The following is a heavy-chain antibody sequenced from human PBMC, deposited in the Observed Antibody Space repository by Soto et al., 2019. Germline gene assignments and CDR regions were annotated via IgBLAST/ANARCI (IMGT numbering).Heavy chain of an antibody. CDR1: GYTFTAYH. CDR3: ARNMDYYYGRGSGNGHGV. CDR2: INPKFGDT. Sequence: QVQLVQSGAEVKEPGDSVRVSCEASGYTFTAYHIHWVRQAPGQGLEWMGWINPKFGDTTHAQDFQGRVSMTRDMSISTVYMELSRLTSDDTAIYYCARNMDYYYGRGSGNGHGVWGQGTTVTVFS. D-gene: IGHD3-10*02. V-gene: IGHV1-2*02. J-gene: IGHJ6*02.